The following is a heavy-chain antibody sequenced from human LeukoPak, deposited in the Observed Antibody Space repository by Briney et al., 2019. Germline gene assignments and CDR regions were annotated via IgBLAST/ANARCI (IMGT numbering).Heavy chain of an antibody. CDR2: FNPNSGGT. V-gene: IGHV1-2*02. Sequence: ASVKVSCKASGYTFTGYYMHWVRQAPGQGLEWMGWFNPNSGGTNYAQKFQGRVTMTRDTSISTAYMELSRLRSDDTAVYYCASRITIFGVAYDAFDIWGQGTMVTVSS. D-gene: IGHD3-3*01. CDR1: GYTFTGYY. CDR3: ASRITIFGVAYDAFDI. J-gene: IGHJ3*02.